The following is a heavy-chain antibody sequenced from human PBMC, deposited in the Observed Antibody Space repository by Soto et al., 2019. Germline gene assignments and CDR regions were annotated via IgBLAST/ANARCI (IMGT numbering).Heavy chain of an antibody. J-gene: IGHJ6*03. CDR3: ARLLTTVTQSGYYYYYYMDV. Sequence: SETLSLTCTVSGGSISSGGYYWSWIRQHPGKGLEWIGYIYYSGSTYYNPSLKSRVTISVDTSKNQFSLKLSSVTAADTAVYYCARLLTTVTQSGYYYYYYMDVWGKGTTVTVSS. V-gene: IGHV4-31*03. CDR1: GGSISSGGYY. CDR2: IYYSGST. D-gene: IGHD4-17*01.